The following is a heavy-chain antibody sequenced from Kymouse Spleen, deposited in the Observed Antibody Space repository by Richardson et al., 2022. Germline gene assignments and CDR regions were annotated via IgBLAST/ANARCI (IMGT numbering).Heavy chain of an antibody. Sequence: EVQLVESGGGLVKPGGSLRLSCAASGFTFSNAWMSWVRQAPGKGLEWVGRIKSKTDGGTTDYAAPVKGRFTISRDDSKNTLYLQMNSLKTEDTAVYYCTTGIAVAGGFDYWGQGTLVTVSS. CDR3: TTGIAVAGGFDY. V-gene: IGHV3-15*01. CDR1: GFTFSNAW. CDR2: IKSKTDGGTT. J-gene: IGHJ4*02. D-gene: IGHD6-19*01.